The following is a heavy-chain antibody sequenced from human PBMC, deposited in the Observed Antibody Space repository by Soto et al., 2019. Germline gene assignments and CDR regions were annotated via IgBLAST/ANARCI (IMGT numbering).Heavy chain of an antibody. CDR2: IYYSGST. D-gene: IGHD3-9*01. CDR1: GGSISSGGYY. V-gene: IGHV4-31*03. Sequence: SETLSLTCTVSGGSISSGGYYWSWIRQHPGKGLEWIGYIYYSGSTYYNPSLKSRVTISVDTSKNQFSLKLSSVTAADTAVYYSARDVYHILTGSNYCYSGMDVWGQGTTVTVSS. CDR3: ARDVYHILTGSNYCYSGMDV. J-gene: IGHJ6*02.